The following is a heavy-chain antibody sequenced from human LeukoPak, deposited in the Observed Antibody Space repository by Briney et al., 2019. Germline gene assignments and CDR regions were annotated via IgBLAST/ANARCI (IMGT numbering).Heavy chain of an antibody. Sequence: GASVKVSCKASGYTFTDYYIHWVQQAPGRGLEWMGRFDPGDGEVFYAEIFQGRIVISADTSIDTAYLELSNLRSEDTALYYCATSPGTYYNYWGQGTLVTVSS. CDR2: FDPGDGEV. CDR3: ATSPGTYYNY. CDR1: GYTFTDYY. V-gene: IGHV1-69-2*01. D-gene: IGHD1-26*01. J-gene: IGHJ4*02.